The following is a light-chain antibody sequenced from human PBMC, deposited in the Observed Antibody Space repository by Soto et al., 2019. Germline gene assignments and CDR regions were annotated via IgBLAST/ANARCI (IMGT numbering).Light chain of an antibody. CDR3: ISFAGWNNCWV. CDR2: EVS. CDR1: SSDVGAYNY. V-gene: IGLV2-8*01. J-gene: IGLJ3*02. Sequence: QSALTQPPSASGSPGQSVTISCTGTSSDVGAYNYVSWFQQHPGKAPQLMIYEVSKRPSGVPDRFSGSKSGNTASLTGSGLQAEDEGDYYCISFAGWNNCWVFGGGTKETVL.